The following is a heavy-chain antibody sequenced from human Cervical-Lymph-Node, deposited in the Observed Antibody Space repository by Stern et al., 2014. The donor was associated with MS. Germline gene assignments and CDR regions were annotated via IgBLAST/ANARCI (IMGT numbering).Heavy chain of an antibody. D-gene: IGHD3-10*01. V-gene: IGHV5-51*01. CDR1: GYSFTLYW. J-gene: IGHJ4*02. Sequence: EVQLVDSGAELKKPGESLKISCKGSGYSFTLYWIGWVRQMPGKGLEWMGIIYPGDCDTRSSPSFQGQVPISADKSISTAYLQWSSLKASDTAMYYCAALVRESYFYWGQGTLVTVSS. CDR2: IYPGDCDT. CDR3: AALVRESYFY.